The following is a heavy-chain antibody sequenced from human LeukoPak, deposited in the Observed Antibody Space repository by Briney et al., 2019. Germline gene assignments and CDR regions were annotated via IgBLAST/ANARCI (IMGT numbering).Heavy chain of an antibody. CDR2: IYPGNSDT. V-gene: IGHV5-51*01. Sequence: GESLKISCKGSGYSFISYWIAWVRQMPGKGLEWMGIIYPGNSDTRYSPSFQGQVTISADKSISTAYLQWSSLKASDTAIYYCARRYSFADTTRFDYWGQGTPVTVSS. CDR3: ARRYSFADTTRFDY. CDR1: GYSFISYW. D-gene: IGHD5-18*01. J-gene: IGHJ4*02.